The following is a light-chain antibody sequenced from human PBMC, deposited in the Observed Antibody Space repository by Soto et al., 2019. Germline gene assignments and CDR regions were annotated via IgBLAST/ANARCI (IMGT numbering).Light chain of an antibody. CDR2: DAS. Sequence: DIQMTQSPSSLSASVGDRVTITCQASQDINNYLNWYQQKPGKAPKLLIYDASNLETGVPSRFSGSGSGTDFTFTISSLQPEDIATYYCQQYDNLPSTFGQGTKVEIK. CDR1: QDINNY. V-gene: IGKV1-33*01. CDR3: QQYDNLPST. J-gene: IGKJ1*01.